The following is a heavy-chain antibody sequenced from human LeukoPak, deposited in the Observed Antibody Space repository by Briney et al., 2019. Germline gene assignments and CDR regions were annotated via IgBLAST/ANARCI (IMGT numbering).Heavy chain of an antibody. D-gene: IGHD3-3*01. V-gene: IGHV4-61*02. CDR1: GGSISSGSYY. Sequence: PSQTLSLTCTVSGGSISSGSYYWSWIRQPAGKGLEWIGRIYTSGSTNYNPSLKSRVTISVDTSKNQFSLKLSSVTAADTAVYYCARGEYYDFWSGYLVLDVWGKGTTVTVSS. CDR2: IYTSGST. CDR3: ARGEYYDFWSGYLVLDV. J-gene: IGHJ6*04.